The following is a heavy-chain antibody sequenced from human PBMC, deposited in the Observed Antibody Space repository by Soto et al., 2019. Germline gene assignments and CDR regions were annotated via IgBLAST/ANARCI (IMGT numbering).Heavy chain of an antibody. D-gene: IGHD6-6*01. V-gene: IGHV3-23*01. CDR2: ISGGGATT. CDR1: GFTFNNYA. J-gene: IGHJ4*02. CDR3: ARRYSASSRNFDY. Sequence: EVQLLESGGGLVQPGGSLRLSCAASGFTFNNYAMSWVRQAPGKGLEWVSAISGGGATTYYADSVKGRFTMSRDNSKNTLVLEMDSLGSEGTAVYYCARRYSASSRNFDYWGQGTLVTVSS.